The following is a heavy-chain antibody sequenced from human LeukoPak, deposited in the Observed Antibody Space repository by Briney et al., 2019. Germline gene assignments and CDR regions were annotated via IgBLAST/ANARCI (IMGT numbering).Heavy chain of an antibody. V-gene: IGHV4-31*03. D-gene: IGHD2-15*01. CDR3: ARYLIVAAAFEY. J-gene: IGHJ4*02. CDR1: GASISNANYY. CDR2: ISYSGGP. Sequence: SETLSLTCTVSGASISNANYYWTWIRQHPGQGLEWVGYISYSGGPYYNPSLKSRLTISVDMSKNQFSLELNSVTAADTAVYYCARYLIVAAAFEYWGQGTLVTVSS.